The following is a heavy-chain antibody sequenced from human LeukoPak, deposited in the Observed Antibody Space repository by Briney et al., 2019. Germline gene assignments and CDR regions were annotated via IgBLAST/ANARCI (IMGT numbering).Heavy chain of an antibody. V-gene: IGHV3-73*01. Sequence: GGSLRLSCAASGFTFSGSAMHWVRQASGKGLEWVGRIRSKANSYATAYAASVKGRFTIARDDSKNTAYLQMNSLKTKDTAVYYCTRLCYGPDYGDSIRDFDYWGQGTLVTVSS. D-gene: IGHD4-17*01. CDR3: TRLCYGPDYGDSIRDFDY. CDR2: IRSKANSYAT. CDR1: GFTFSGSA. J-gene: IGHJ4*02.